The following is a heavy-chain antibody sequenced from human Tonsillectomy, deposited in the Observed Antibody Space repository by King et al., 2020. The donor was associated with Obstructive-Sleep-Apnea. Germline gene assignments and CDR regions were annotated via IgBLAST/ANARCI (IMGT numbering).Heavy chain of an antibody. Sequence: VQLVESGGGVVQPGGSLRLSCAASGFTFSSYAMHWVRQAPGKGLEWVAGISNDGSNKYYADSVKGRFTISRDNSKNTLYLPMKSLRAEDTAVYYCARDNVVVVAATPEYYFDYWAREPWSPSPQ. CDR2: ISNDGSNK. CDR1: GFTFSSYA. V-gene: IGHV3-30*04. D-gene: IGHD2-15*01. CDR3: ARDNVVVVAATPEYYFDY. J-gene: IGHJ4*02.